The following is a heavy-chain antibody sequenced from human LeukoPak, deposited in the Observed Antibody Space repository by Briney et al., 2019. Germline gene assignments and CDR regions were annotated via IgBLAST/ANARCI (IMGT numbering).Heavy chain of an antibody. CDR1: GYTFINSG. D-gene: IGHD4-11*01. V-gene: IGHV1-18*01. CDR2: ISAYNGNT. J-gene: IGHJ4*02. Sequence: GASVKVSCKASGYTFINSGISWVRQAPGQGLEWMGWISAYNGNTNYAQKLQGRVTMTTDTSTSTAYMELRSLRSDDTAVYYCARTTVTTTGDDYWGQGTLVTVSS. CDR3: ARTTVTTTGDDY.